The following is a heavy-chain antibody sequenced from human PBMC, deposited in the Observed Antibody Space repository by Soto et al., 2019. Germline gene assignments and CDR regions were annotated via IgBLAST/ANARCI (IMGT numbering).Heavy chain of an antibody. D-gene: IGHD6-13*01. CDR3: ARDNGIAGSFDP. J-gene: IGHJ5*02. V-gene: IGHV3-48*02. CDR2: ISYSSTTI. CDR1: GFTFSSYS. Sequence: GGSLGLSCEASGFTFSSYSMNWVRQAPGKGLEWVSYISYSSTTIYYADSVKGRFTISRDNAKNSLYLQMNSLRDEDTSVYYCARDNGIAGSFDPWGQGTLVTVSS.